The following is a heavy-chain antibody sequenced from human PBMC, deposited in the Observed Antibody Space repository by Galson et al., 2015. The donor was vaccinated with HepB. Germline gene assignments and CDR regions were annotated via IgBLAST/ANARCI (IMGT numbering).Heavy chain of an antibody. V-gene: IGHV1-69*13. CDR1: GGTFSSYA. J-gene: IGHJ3*02. D-gene: IGHD1-26*01. CDR3: ARDRGIGYSGSYGRGAAFDI. Sequence: SVKVSCKASGGTFSSYAISWVRQAPGQGLEWMGGIIPIFGTANYAQKFQGRVTITADESTSTAYMELSSLRSEDTAVYYCARDRGIGYSGSYGRGAAFDIWGQGTMVTVSS. CDR2: IIPIFGTA.